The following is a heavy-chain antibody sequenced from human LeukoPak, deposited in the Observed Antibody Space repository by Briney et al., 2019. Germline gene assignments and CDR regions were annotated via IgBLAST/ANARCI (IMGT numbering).Heavy chain of an antibody. CDR2: IKQDGSEK. V-gene: IGHV3-7*01. CDR3: ARDSPKVYQHYFDF. Sequence: GGSLRLSCAASGFTFSSYWMSWVRQAPGKGLEWVANIKQDGSEKYYVDSMKGRFTLSRDNAKNTLYLEGVSLRAEDTAIYYCARDSPKVYQHYFDFWGQGTLVTVSS. D-gene: IGHD6-6*01. J-gene: IGHJ4*02. CDR1: GFTFSSYW.